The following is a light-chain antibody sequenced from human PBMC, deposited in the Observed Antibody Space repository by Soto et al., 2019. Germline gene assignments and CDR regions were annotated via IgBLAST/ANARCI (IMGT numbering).Light chain of an antibody. CDR2: GNS. J-gene: IGLJ1*01. V-gene: IGLV1-40*01. Sequence: QSVLTQPPSVSGAPGQRVTISCTGSSSNIGAGYDVHWYQQLPGTAPKLLTYGNSNRPSGVPDRFSGSKSGTSASLAITGLQAEDESDYYCQSYDSRLSAYVFGTGTKLTVL. CDR1: SSNIGAGYD. CDR3: QSYDSRLSAYV.